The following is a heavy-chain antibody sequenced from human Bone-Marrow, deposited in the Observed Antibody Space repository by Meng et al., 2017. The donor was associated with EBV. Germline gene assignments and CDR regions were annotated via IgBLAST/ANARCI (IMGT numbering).Heavy chain of an antibody. CDR1: GFTFSSYA. Sequence: VWMLESGGGVVQPGGSLRVSCAASGFTFSSYAMGWVRQAPGKGLEWVSAISGSGGSTYYADSVKGRFTISRDNSKNTLYLQMNSLRAEDTAVYYCATLDSSGYYSDYWGQGTLVTASS. CDR3: ATLDSSGYYSDY. V-gene: IGHV3-23*01. J-gene: IGHJ4*02. D-gene: IGHD3-22*01. CDR2: ISGSGGST.